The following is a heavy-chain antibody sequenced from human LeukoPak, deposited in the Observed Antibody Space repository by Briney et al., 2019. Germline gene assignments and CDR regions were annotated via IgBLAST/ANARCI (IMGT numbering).Heavy chain of an antibody. CDR2: IDSSSNYI. Sequence: GGSLRLSCAASGFSFSSYSMNWVRQAPGKGLEWVSSIDSSSNYIFYADSVKGRFTISRDNAKNSLDLQMNNLRDEDTAIYYCTKAGVVGAKAGFDNWGQGTLVTVSS. J-gene: IGHJ4*02. CDR3: TKAGVVGAKAGFDN. CDR1: GFSFSSYS. V-gene: IGHV3-21*01. D-gene: IGHD1-26*01.